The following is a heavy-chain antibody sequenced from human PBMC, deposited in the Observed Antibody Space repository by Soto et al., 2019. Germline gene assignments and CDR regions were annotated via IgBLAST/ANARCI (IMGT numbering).Heavy chain of an antibody. CDR2: IRGSGGTT. Sequence: EVQLLESGGGLVQPGESLRVSCIASGFTFRNYAMSWVRQAPGKGLEWVSAIRGSGGTTYYADSVKGRFTISRDNSKNTLYLQMTSLRAEDTATYYCAKDLDVYCSSARCYGDAFDIWGQGTMVTVSS. CDR1: GFTFRNYA. CDR3: AKDLDVYCSSARCYGDAFDI. D-gene: IGHD2-2*01. V-gene: IGHV3-23*01. J-gene: IGHJ3*02.